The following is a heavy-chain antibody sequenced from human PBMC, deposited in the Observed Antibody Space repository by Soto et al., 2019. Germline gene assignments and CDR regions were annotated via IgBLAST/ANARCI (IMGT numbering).Heavy chain of an antibody. CDR3: ARGSVRWLGKNNWFDP. J-gene: IGHJ5*02. Sequence: NPSETLSLTCTVSGGSISSGDYYWSWIRQPPGKGLEWIGYIYYSGSTYYNPSLKSRLSISIDTSKNQFSLKPSSVTAADTAVYYCARGSVRWLGKNNWFDPWGQGTLVTVSS. V-gene: IGHV4-30-4*01. D-gene: IGHD6-19*01. CDR2: IYYSGST. CDR1: GGSISSGDYY.